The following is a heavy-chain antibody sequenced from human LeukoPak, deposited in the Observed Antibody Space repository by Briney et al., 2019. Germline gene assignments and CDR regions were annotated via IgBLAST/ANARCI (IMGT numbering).Heavy chain of an antibody. Sequence: ASVKVSCKASGYTFTGYYMHWVRQAPGQGLEWMGWINPNSGGTNYAQKFQGRVTMTRDTSISTAYMELSRLRSDDTAVYYCARRSDDYDSSAYYHWGQGTLVTVSS. CDR3: ARRSDDYDSSAYYH. V-gene: IGHV1-2*02. J-gene: IGHJ4*02. D-gene: IGHD3-22*01. CDR2: INPNSGGT. CDR1: GYTFTGYY.